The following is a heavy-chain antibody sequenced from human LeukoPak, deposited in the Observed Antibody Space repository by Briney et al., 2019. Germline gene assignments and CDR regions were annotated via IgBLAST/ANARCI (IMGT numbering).Heavy chain of an antibody. V-gene: IGHV1-2*06. J-gene: IGHJ4*02. Sequence: ASVKVSCKASGYTFTDYYVHWVRQAPGQGLEWMGRINPNSGGTNYAQKFQGRVTMTRDTSISTVYMELSRLKSDDTAVYYCARWGPLRLSGGYWGQGTLVTVSS. D-gene: IGHD3-16*01. CDR3: ARWGPLRLSGGY. CDR1: GYTFTDYY. CDR2: INPNSGGT.